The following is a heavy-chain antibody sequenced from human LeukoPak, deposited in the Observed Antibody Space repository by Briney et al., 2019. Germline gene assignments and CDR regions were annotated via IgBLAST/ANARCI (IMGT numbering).Heavy chain of an antibody. V-gene: IGHV1-69*04. J-gene: IGHJ4*02. CDR1: GGTFSSYT. CDR3: AREDRCVVVPAANFDY. D-gene: IGHD2-2*01. CDR2: IIPILGIA. Sequence: SVKVSCKASGGTFSSYTISLVRQAPGQGLEWMGRIIPILGIANYAQKFQGRVTITADKSTSTAYMELSSLRSEDTAVYYCAREDRCVVVPAANFDYWGQGTLVTVSS.